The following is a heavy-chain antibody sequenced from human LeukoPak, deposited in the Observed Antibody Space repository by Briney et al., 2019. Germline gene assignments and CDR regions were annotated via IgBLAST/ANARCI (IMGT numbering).Heavy chain of an antibody. CDR3: ARGGSSGWYVDY. V-gene: IGHV1-8*01. CDR2: MNPNSGNT. J-gene: IGHJ4*02. CDR1: GYTFTSYD. Sequence: ASVKVSCKASGYTFTSYDISWVRQATGQGLEWMGWMNPNSGNTGYAQKFQGRVTMTRNTSISTAYMELSSLRSEDTAVYYCARGGSSGWYVDYWGQGTLVTVSS. D-gene: IGHD6-19*01.